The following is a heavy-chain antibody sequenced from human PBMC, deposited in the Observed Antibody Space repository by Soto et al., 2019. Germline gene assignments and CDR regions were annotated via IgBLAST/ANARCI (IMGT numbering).Heavy chain of an antibody. CDR3: ARDRLDTAMARQFDY. V-gene: IGHV4-30-2*01. Sequence: SETLSLTCAVSGGSMSSGGYSWSWIRQPPGKGLEWIGYIYHSGSTNYNPSLKSRVTISVDKSKNQFSLKLSSVTAADTAVYYCARDRLDTAMARQFDYWGQGTLVTVSS. D-gene: IGHD5-18*01. CDR2: IYHSGST. J-gene: IGHJ4*02. CDR1: GGSMSSGGYS.